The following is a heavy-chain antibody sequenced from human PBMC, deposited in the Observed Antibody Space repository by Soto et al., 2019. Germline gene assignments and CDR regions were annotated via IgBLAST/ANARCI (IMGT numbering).Heavy chain of an antibody. J-gene: IGHJ4*02. D-gene: IGHD6-6*01. CDR1: GFTFSSYN. CDR2: ITSSGGYI. Sequence: GGSLRLSCAASGFTFSSYNMNWVRQVPGKGLEWVSSITSSGGYIYYADSVKGRFTISRDNTKNSLYLQMDSLRAEDTAVYYCARQYSSSFRTTDFWGQGTLVTVSS. V-gene: IGHV3-21*01. CDR3: ARQYSSSFRTTDF.